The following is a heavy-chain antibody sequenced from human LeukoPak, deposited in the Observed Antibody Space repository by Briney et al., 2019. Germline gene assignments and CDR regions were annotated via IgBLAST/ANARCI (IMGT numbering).Heavy chain of an antibody. Sequence: PGGSLRLSCAASGFTFSSTWMSWVRQAPGKGLEWVSAISGSGGSTYYADSVKGRFTISRDNSKNTLYLQMNSLRAEDTAVYYCAKVVVAATVRPNFDYWGQGTLVTVSS. CDR3: AKVVVAATVRPNFDY. V-gene: IGHV3-23*01. CDR2: ISGSGGST. CDR1: GFTFSSTW. D-gene: IGHD2-15*01. J-gene: IGHJ4*02.